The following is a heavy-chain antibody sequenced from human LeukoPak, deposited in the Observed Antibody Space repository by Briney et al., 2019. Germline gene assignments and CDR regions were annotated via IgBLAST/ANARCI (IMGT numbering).Heavy chain of an antibody. J-gene: IGHJ4*02. Sequence: SGGSLRLSCTASGFTFGDYAMSWVRQAPGKGLEWVGFIRSKAYGGTTEYAASVKGRFTISRDDSKSIAYLQMNSLKTEDTAVYYCTREPPALVWEPESRPFDYWGQGTLVTVSS. CDR2: IRSKAYGGTT. V-gene: IGHV3-49*04. D-gene: IGHD1-26*01. CDR1: GFTFGDYA. CDR3: TREPPALVWEPESRPFDY.